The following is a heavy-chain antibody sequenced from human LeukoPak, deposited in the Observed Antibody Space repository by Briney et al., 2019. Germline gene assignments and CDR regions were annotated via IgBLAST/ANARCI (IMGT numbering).Heavy chain of an antibody. D-gene: IGHD3-9*01. V-gene: IGHV4-38-2*02. J-gene: IGHJ4*02. Sequence: PSETLSLTCTVSGYSISSGYYWGWIRQPPGKGLEWIGSIYHSGSTNYNPSLKSRVTISMDKSKNQLSLKLNFVTAADTAVYYCARVWRNRQYDILTGYFDYWGQGTLVTVSS. CDR3: ARVWRNRQYDILTGYFDY. CDR2: IYHSGST. CDR1: GYSISSGYY.